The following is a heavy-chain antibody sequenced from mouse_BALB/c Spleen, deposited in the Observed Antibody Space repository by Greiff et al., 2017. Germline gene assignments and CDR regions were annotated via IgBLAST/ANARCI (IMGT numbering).Heavy chain of an antibody. CDR3: ARSDYGHYYAMDY. Sequence: QVQLQQPGAELVRPGTSVKVSCKASGYAFTNYLIEWVKQRPGQGLEWIGVINPGSGGTNYNEKFKGKATLTADKSSSTAYMQLSSLTSDDSAVYFCARSDYGHYYAMDYWGQGTSVTVSS. CDR1: GYAFTNYL. V-gene: IGHV1-54*01. CDR2: INPGSGGT. J-gene: IGHJ4*01. D-gene: IGHD1-1*01.